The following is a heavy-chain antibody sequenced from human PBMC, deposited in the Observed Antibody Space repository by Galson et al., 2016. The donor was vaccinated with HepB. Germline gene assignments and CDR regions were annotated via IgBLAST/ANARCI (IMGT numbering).Heavy chain of an antibody. CDR1: GYIFTHHA. Sequence: SVKVSCKASGYIFTHHAIHWVRQAPGQGLEWMGWVGGGNGQTKYSQRFQGRVTFSRDTSASTAYMELTSLTLEDTAVFYCMRAETASGDWFDPWGQGTLVSVSS. V-gene: IGHV1-3*01. J-gene: IGHJ5*02. CDR3: MRAETASGDWFDP. D-gene: IGHD5-18*01. CDR2: VGGGNGQT.